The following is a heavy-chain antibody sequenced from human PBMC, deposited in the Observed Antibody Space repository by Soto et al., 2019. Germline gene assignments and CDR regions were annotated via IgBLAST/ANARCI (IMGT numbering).Heavy chain of an antibody. CDR3: TRDKGYDFWSGYSAGMDV. V-gene: IGHV4-59*01. D-gene: IGHD3-3*01. J-gene: IGHJ6*02. CDR2: IYYSGST. Sequence: ASETLSLTCTVSGGSLSSYYWSWIRQPPGKGLEWIGYIYYSGSTNYNPSLKSRVTISVDTSKNQFSLKLSSVTAADTAVYYCTRDKGYDFWSGYSAGMDVWGQGTTVTVSS. CDR1: GGSLSSYY.